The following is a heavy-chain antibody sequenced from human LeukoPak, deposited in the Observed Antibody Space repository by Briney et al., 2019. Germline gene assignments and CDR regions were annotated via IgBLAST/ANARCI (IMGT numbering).Heavy chain of an antibody. CDR3: AREVTTTWFDP. CDR1: GFTFSSYW. CDR2: IKQDGSEK. D-gene: IGHD1-1*01. J-gene: IGHJ5*02. V-gene: IGHV3-7*01. Sequence: GGSLRLSCAASGFTFSSYWRSWVRRAPGKGLEWVANIKQDGSEKYYVDSVKGRFTISRDNAKNSLYLQMNSLRAEDTAVYYCAREVTTTWFDPWGQGTLVTVSS.